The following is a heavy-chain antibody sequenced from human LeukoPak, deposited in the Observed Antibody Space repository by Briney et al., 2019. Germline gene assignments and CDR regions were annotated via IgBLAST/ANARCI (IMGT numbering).Heavy chain of an antibody. J-gene: IGHJ3*02. D-gene: IGHD4-17*01. CDR1: GYTFTDYY. Sequence: ASVKVSCTASGYTFTDYYMHWVRQAPGQGLEWMGWINPNSGGTNSAQKFQGRVTMTRDTSISTAYMELSRLRSGDTAVYYCAREAFTTVTSATDAFDIWGQGTMVTVSS. CDR2: INPNSGGT. V-gene: IGHV1-2*02. CDR3: AREAFTTVTSATDAFDI.